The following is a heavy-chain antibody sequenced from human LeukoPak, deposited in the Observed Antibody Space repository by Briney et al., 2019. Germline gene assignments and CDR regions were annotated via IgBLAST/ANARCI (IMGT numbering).Heavy chain of an antibody. D-gene: IGHD6-13*01. V-gene: IGHV3-23*01. Sequence: PGGSLILACAASRCTFSSYAMSWVRQAPGKGLEWVSTISGGGVTTYYADSVKGRLTISRDNSKNTVSLQMNSLRDDDTAVYFCARESPVAAVGRSWFDPWGQGTLVTVSS. CDR1: RCTFSSYA. J-gene: IGHJ5*02. CDR3: ARESPVAAVGRSWFDP. CDR2: ISGGGVTT.